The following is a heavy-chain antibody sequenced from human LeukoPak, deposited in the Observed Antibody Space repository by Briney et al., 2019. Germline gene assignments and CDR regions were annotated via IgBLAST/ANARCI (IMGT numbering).Heavy chain of an antibody. Sequence: GGSLRLSCAASGFTFSSYAMHWVRQATGKGLEWVAVISYDGSNKYYAVSVKGRFTISRHNSKNTLYLQMNSLRAEDTAVYYCARDHQPPIDYPDYWGQGTLVTVSS. CDR3: ARDHQPPIDYPDY. V-gene: IGHV3-30-3*01. CDR1: GFTFSSYA. CDR2: ISYDGSNK. J-gene: IGHJ4*02.